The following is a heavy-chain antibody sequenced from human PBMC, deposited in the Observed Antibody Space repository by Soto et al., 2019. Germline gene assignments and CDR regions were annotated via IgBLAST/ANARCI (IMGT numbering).Heavy chain of an antibody. D-gene: IGHD1-26*01. CDR2: ISGSGGST. CDR1: GFTFSSYA. J-gene: IGHJ6*02. V-gene: IGHV3-23*01. CDR3: AKKGGDSGYYYYYGMDV. Sequence: XVSLELWCAASGFTFSSYAMSGVRQDPGKGLEWVSAISGSGGSTYYADSVKGRFTISRDNSKNTLYLQMNSLRAEDTAVYYCAKKGGDSGYYYYYGMDVWGQRTTVTVSS.